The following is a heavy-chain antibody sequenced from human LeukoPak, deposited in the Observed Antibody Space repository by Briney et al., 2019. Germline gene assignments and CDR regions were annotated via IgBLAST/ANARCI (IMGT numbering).Heavy chain of an antibody. CDR3: AKDEVIPSCYYIDV. J-gene: IGHJ6*03. CDR1: GFTFSSYG. V-gene: IGHV3-30*02. Sequence: GGSLRLSCAASGFTFSSYGMHWVRQAPGKGLEWVAFIRYDGSNKYYTDSVKGRFSISRDSAKNTLYLQMNSLRGEDTAVYYCAKDEVIPSCYYIDVWGKGTPVTVSS. D-gene: IGHD2-2*01. CDR2: IRYDGSNK.